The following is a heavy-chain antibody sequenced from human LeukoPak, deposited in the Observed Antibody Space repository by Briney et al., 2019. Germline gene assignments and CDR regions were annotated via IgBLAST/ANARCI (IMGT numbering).Heavy chain of an antibody. V-gene: IGHV4-59*01. CDR2: THYSGST. CDR1: GGSISSYY. D-gene: IGHD3-22*01. Sequence: KPSETLSLTCTVSGGSISSYYWSWIRQPPGKGLEWIGYTHYSGSTNYNPSLKSRVTISVDTSKNQFSLKLSSVTAADTAVYYCARASHYYDSSGYYVDAFDIWGQGTMVTVSS. J-gene: IGHJ3*02. CDR3: ARASHYYDSSGYYVDAFDI.